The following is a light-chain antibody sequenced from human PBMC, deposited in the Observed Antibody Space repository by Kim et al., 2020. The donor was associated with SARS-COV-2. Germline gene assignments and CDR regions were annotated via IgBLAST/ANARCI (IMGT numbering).Light chain of an antibody. CDR3: CSYAGNYKVV. V-gene: IGLV2-11*01. CDR1: NSYVGGYDY. CDR2: HVN. Sequence: GQSVTIACTGTNSYVGGYDYVSLYRHHPGKAPKLVIYHVNKRPSGVPDRFSGSKSGNTASLTISGLQAEDEADYYCCSYAGNYKVVFGGGTQLTVL. J-gene: IGLJ3*02.